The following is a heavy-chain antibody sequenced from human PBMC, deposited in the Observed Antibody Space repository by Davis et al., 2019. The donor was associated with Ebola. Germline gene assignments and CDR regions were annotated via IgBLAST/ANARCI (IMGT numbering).Heavy chain of an antibody. D-gene: IGHD1-1*01. Sequence: PGGSLRLSCAASGFTFSSYTMNWVRQAPGKGLEWVSTISDRSEHTHYADSVKGRFTISRDDSKNTVFLHMTSLRAEDTAIYYCTTRLRHHFDYWGQGTQVTVSS. J-gene: IGHJ4*02. CDR1: GFTFSSYT. V-gene: IGHV3-23*01. CDR2: ISDRSEHT. CDR3: TTRLRHHFDY.